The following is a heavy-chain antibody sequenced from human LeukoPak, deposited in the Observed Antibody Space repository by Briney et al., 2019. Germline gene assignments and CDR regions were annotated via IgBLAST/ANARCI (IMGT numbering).Heavy chain of an antibody. J-gene: IGHJ6*03. Sequence: ASVKVSCKVSGYTLTELSMHWVRQAPGKGLEWMGGFDPEDGETIYAQKFRGRVTMTRDTSTSTVYMELSSLRSEDTAVYYCARGPPRFLEGYYYMDVWGKGTTVTVSS. V-gene: IGHV1-24*01. CDR1: GYTLTELS. D-gene: IGHD3-3*01. CDR2: FDPEDGET. CDR3: ARGPPRFLEGYYYMDV.